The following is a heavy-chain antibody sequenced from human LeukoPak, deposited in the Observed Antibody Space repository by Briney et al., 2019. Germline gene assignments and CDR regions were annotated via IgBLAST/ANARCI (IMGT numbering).Heavy chain of an antibody. CDR1: GYTFTGYY. CDR2: IKAYNGDT. J-gene: IGHJ4*02. CDR3: AREGGILGALDY. D-gene: IGHD1-26*01. Sequence: ASVKVSCKASGYTFTGYYMHWVRQAPGQGPEWMGWIKAYNGDTNYAQKFQGRVTMTTDTSTTTAYMELRSLRSDDTAVYYCAREGGILGALDYWGQGTLVTVSS. V-gene: IGHV1-18*04.